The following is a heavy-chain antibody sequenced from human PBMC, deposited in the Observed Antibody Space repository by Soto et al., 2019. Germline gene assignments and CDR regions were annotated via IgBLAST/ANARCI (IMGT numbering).Heavy chain of an antibody. CDR3: ARAKLMWLRFLGFDY. CDR1: GGSFSGYH. Sequence: SETLSLTCAVYGGSFSGYHWSWIRQPPGKGLEWIGEINHSGSTNYNPSLKSRVTISVDTSKNQFSLKLSSVTAADTAVYYCARAKLMWLRFLGFDYWGQGTLVTVSS. V-gene: IGHV4-34*01. J-gene: IGHJ4*02. CDR2: INHSGST. D-gene: IGHD3-3*01.